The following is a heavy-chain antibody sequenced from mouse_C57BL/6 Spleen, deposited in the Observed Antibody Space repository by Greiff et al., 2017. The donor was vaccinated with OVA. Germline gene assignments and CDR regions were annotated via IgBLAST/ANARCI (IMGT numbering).Heavy chain of an antibody. V-gene: IGHV2-2*01. D-gene: IGHD1-3*01. CDR2: IWSGGST. Sequence: VQLQQSGPGLVQPSQSLSITCTVSGFSLTSYGVHWVRQSPGKGLEWLGVIWSGGSTDYNAAFISRLSISKDNSKSQVFFKMNSLQADDTAIYYCARNYGDNSWYFDVWGTGTTVTVSS. CDR1: GFSLTSYG. J-gene: IGHJ1*03. CDR3: ARNYGDNSWYFDV.